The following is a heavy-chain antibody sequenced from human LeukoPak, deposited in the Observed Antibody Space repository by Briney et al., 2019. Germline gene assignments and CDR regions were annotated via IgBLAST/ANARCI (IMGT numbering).Heavy chain of an antibody. CDR1: GGSISSGGYY. D-gene: IGHD2-21*02. CDR3: ARVTIQTRTLYYFDY. J-gene: IGHJ4*02. Sequence: SETLSLTCTVSGGSISSGGYYWSWIRQHPGKGLEWIGYIYYSGSTYYNPSLKSRVTISVDTSKNQFSLKLSSVTAADTAVYYCARVTIQTRTLYYFDYWGQGTLVTVSS. V-gene: IGHV4-31*03. CDR2: IYYSGST.